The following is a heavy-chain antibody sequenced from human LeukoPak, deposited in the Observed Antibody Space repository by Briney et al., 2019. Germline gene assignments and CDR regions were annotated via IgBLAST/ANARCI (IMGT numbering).Heavy chain of an antibody. J-gene: IGHJ6*03. CDR1: GFTVSSYY. V-gene: IGHV3-53*01. D-gene: IGHD2-8*01. CDR3: ARDHPLRYYYYMDV. Sequence: GGSLRLSCAASGFTVSSYYMNWVRQAPGKELEWVSVIYTGGGRYYADSVRGRFTISRDNAKNSLYLQMNSLRAEDTAVYYCARDHPLRYYYYMDVWGKGTTVTVSS. CDR2: IYTGGGR.